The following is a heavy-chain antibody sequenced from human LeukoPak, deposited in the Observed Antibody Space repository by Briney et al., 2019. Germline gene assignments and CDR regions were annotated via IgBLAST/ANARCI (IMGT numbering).Heavy chain of an antibody. Sequence: PGGSLRLSCAVSGLTFSSYSMIWVRQAPGKGLEWVSYISSGSSTMYYADSVKGRFTISRDNAKSSLYLQMNSLRAEDTAVYYCASNKGYCSGGSCYGNWFDPWGQGTLVTVSS. J-gene: IGHJ5*02. CDR1: GLTFSSYS. D-gene: IGHD2-15*01. CDR2: ISSGSSTM. V-gene: IGHV3-48*01. CDR3: ASNKGYCSGGSCYGNWFDP.